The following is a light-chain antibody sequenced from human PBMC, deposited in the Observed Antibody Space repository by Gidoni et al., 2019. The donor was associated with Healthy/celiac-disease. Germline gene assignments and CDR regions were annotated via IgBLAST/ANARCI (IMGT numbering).Light chain of an antibody. V-gene: IGKV1-39*01. Sequence: DIQRTKSPSSLSASVGDRVTITCRASQSISSYLNWYQQKPGKAPKLLIYAASSLQSGVPSRFSGSGSGTDFTLTISSLQPEDFATYYCQQRYSTPRTFGQGTKLEIK. CDR1: QSISSY. CDR3: QQRYSTPRT. CDR2: AAS. J-gene: IGKJ2*01.